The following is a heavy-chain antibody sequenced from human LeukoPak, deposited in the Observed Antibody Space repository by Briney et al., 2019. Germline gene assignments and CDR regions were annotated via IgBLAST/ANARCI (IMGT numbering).Heavy chain of an antibody. CDR1: VGSMSDGIT. J-gene: IGHJ5*02. Sequence: SGSLSVTCMVSVGSMSDGITWGWFRKPPGKGLGWLPNSHGDGRTAPNPSLRSRLTVSQDRSKNQCALNGRSLTAADTGFDCCGKVLTSAGLDRWGQRILLTVCS. CDR2: SHGDGRT. D-gene: IGHD3/OR15-3a*01. CDR3: GKVLTSAGLDR. V-gene: IGHV4-4*01.